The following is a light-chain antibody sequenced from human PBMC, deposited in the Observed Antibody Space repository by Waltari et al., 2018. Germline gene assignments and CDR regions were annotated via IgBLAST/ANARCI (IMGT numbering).Light chain of an antibody. J-gene: IGKJ1*01. CDR2: DAS. CDR1: RSVYID. V-gene: IGKV3-11*01. Sequence: EILLTQSPATLSLNPGDTATLSCRASRSVYIDLAWYQQRPGQAPRLLLSDASTRATGTPARFRCGGSGTDFTLTISSLEPEDFAVYYCQQRNNWPPTFGQGTTV. CDR3: QQRNNWPPT.